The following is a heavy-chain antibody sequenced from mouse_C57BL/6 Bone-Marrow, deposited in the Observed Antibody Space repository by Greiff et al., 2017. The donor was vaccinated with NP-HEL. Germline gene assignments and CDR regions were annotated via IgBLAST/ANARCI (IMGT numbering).Heavy chain of an antibody. D-gene: IGHD2-4*01. CDR2: IDPSDSYT. V-gene: IGHV1-69*01. CDR3: ARSDDYDLYWYFDV. J-gene: IGHJ1*03. CDR1: GYTFTSYW. Sequence: QVQLQQSGAELVMPGASVKLSCKASGYTFTSYWMHWVKQRPGQGLEWIGEIDPSDSYTNYNQKVKGKSTLTVDKSSSTAYMQLSSLTSEDSAVYYCARSDDYDLYWYFDVWGTGTTVTVSS.